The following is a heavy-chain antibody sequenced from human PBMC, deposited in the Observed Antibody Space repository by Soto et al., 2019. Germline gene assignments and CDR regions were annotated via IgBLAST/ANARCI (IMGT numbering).Heavy chain of an antibody. Sequence: PGGSLRLSCAASGFTFSSYGMHWVRQAPGKGLEWVAVISYDGSNKYYADSVKGRFTISRDNSKNTLYLQMNSLRADDTAVYYCAKGAYAELAFDIWGQGTMVTVSS. D-gene: IGHD1-7*01. CDR3: AKGAYAELAFDI. CDR2: ISYDGSNK. CDR1: GFTFSSYG. V-gene: IGHV3-30*18. J-gene: IGHJ3*02.